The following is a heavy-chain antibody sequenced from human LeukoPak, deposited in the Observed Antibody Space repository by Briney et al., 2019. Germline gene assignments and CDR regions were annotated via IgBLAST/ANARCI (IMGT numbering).Heavy chain of an antibody. Sequence: GGSLRLSCAASGFTCSSYWMSWVRQAPGKGLEWVANIKQDGSEKYYVDSVKGRFTISRDNAKNSLYLQMNSLRAEDTAVYYCARFGGSSWQFDYWGQGTLVTVSS. CDR3: ARFGGSSWQFDY. J-gene: IGHJ4*02. D-gene: IGHD6-13*01. V-gene: IGHV3-7*01. CDR2: IKQDGSEK. CDR1: GFTCSSYW.